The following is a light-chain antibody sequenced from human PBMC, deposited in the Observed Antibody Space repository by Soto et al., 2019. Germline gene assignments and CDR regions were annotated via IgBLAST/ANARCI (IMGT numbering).Light chain of an antibody. J-gene: IGKJ1*01. CDR3: QQYGSSPWT. Sequence: EIVLTQSPGTLSLSPGERATLSCRASQSVSSSYLAWYQQKPGQAPRLLIYDASTRATGTPDRISGSGSGTAFTVTISRLEPADFAVYYCQQYGSSPWTFGQGTRVEIK. V-gene: IGKV3-20*01. CDR1: QSVSSSY. CDR2: DAS.